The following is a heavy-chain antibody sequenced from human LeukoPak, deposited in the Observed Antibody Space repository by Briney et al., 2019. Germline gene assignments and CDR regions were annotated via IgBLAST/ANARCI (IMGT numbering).Heavy chain of an antibody. Sequence: SVKVSCKASGGTFSSYAISWVRQAPGQGLEWMGGIIPIFGTANYAQKFQGRVTITADDSTTTAYMELNTLRSEDKAVYHCARGGRGVVIDGYYYMDVWGKGTTVTVSS. V-gene: IGHV1-69*13. J-gene: IGHJ6*03. CDR3: ARGGRGVVIDGYYYMDV. D-gene: IGHD3-3*01. CDR2: IIPIFGTA. CDR1: GGTFSSYA.